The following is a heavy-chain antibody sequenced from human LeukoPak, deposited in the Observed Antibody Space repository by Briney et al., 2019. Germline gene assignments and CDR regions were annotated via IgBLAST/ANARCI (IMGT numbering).Heavy chain of an antibody. J-gene: IGHJ4*02. CDR2: ISWNSGSI. D-gene: IGHD1-7*01. V-gene: IGHV3-9*01. CDR1: GFTFDDYA. Sequence: GGSLRLSCAASGFTFDDYAMHWVRQAPGKGLEWVSGISWNSGSIGYADSVKGRFTISRDNAKNSLYLQMNSLRAEDTALYYCAKGIGGITSTFDYWGQGTLVTVSS. CDR3: AKGIGGITSTFDY.